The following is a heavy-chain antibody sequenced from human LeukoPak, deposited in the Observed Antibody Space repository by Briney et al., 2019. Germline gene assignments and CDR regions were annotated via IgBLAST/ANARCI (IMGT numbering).Heavy chain of an antibody. D-gene: IGHD2-2*01. Sequence: APVKVSCTASGYTFTRYVISWVRQAPGQGLEWMGWISAYNGNTNYAQKLQGRVTMTTDTSTSTAYMELRSLRSDDTAVYDCARVRFLRSSSSCYAYWGQGTLVTVSS. CDR2: ISAYNGNT. V-gene: IGHV1-18*01. CDR1: GYTFTRYV. CDR3: ARVRFLRSSSSCYAY. J-gene: IGHJ4*02.